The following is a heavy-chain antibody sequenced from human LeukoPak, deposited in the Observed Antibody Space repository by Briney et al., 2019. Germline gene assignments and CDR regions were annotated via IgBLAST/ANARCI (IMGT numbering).Heavy chain of an antibody. CDR3: AKYRTGPPYGLDV. CDR2: ISGSGGST. V-gene: IGHV3-23*01. CDR1: GFTFSTYA. J-gene: IGHJ6*02. D-gene: IGHD1-26*01. Sequence: PGGSLRLSCAASGFTFSTYAMNWVRQAPEKGLEWVSGISGSGGSTWYADSVKGRFTISRDNSKNTLYLQMNRLRAEDTATYYCAKYRTGPPYGLDVWGQGTTVTVSS.